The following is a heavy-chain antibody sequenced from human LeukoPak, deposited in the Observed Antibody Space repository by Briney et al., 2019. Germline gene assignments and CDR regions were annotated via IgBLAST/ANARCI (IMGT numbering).Heavy chain of an antibody. J-gene: IGHJ4*02. CDR3: ARDSDLGSEYSSSFGHWDY. D-gene: IGHD6-6*01. CDR2: IYHSGST. CDR1: GGSISSYY. V-gene: IGHV4-38-2*02. Sequence: SETLSLTCTVSGGSISSYYWGWIRQPPGKGLEWIGSIYHSGSTYYNPSLKSRVTISVDTSKNQFSLKLSSVTAADTAVYYCARDSDLGSEYSSSFGHWDYWGQGTLVTVSS.